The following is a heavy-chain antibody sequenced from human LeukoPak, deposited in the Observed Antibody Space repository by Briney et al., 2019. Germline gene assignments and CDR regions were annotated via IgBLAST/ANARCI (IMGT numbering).Heavy chain of an antibody. CDR2: IHHSGKS. CDR1: GYYIRNGYF. Sequence: KPSETLSLTCGVSGYYIRNGYFWGWIRQPPGKGLEWIGSIHHSGKSDYNPSFKSRDTISVDTSKNQFALRLSSLTASDTAVYYCASVFASPPRVFDNWGQGTLVTVSS. D-gene: IGHD3-10*02. V-gene: IGHV4-38-2*01. CDR3: ASVFASPPRVFDN. J-gene: IGHJ4*02.